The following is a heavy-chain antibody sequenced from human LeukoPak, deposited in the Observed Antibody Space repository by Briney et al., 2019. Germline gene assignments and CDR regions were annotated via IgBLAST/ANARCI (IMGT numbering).Heavy chain of an antibody. CDR1: GGSISSSSYY. CDR2: IYYSGST. J-gene: IGHJ6*02. V-gene: IGHV4-61*01. CDR3: ARDPAGGYYYYYGMDV. D-gene: IGHD1-14*01. Sequence: SETLSLTCTVSGGSISSSSYYWSWVRQPPGKGLEWIGYIYYSGSTNYNPSLKSRVTISVDTSKNQFSLKLSSVTAADTAVYYCARDPAGGYYYYYGMDVWGQGTTVTVSS.